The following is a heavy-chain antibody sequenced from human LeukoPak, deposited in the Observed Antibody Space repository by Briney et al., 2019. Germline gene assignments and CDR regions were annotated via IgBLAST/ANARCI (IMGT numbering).Heavy chain of an antibody. CDR2: ISAYSGGT. CDR1: GYTFTSYG. CDR3: AKVVRPVVAADDAFDI. J-gene: IGHJ3*02. Sequence: ASVKVSCKASGYTFTSYGISWVRQAPGQGLEWMGWISAYSGGTNYAQKFQGRVTMTRDTSISTAYMELSRLRSDDTAVYYCAKVVRPVVAADDAFDIWGQGTMVTVSS. D-gene: IGHD2-15*01. V-gene: IGHV1-2*02.